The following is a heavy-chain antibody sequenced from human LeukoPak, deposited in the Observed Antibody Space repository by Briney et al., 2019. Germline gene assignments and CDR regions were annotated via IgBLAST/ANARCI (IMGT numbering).Heavy chain of an antibody. CDR3: ARIRSGGAFDI. V-gene: IGHV3-11*04. J-gene: IGHJ3*02. CDR2: ITSSGSSI. Sequence: GGSLRLSCSASGFTFSDYYMSWIRQAPGKGLEWVSYITSSGSSIYYADSVKGRFTISRDNAKNSLYLQMNSLRGEDTAVYYCARIRSGGAFDIGGQGTMVTFSS. CDR1: GFTFSDYY. D-gene: IGHD3-10*01.